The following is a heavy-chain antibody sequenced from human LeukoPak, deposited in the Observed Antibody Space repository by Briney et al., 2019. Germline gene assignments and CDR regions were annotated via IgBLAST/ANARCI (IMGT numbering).Heavy chain of an antibody. D-gene: IGHD2-15*01. CDR1: GYTFTSYD. J-gene: IGHJ4*02. CDR2: INPNSGGT. V-gene: IGHV1-2*02. CDR3: ARDLTVVVVAATYYFDY. Sequence: ASVKVSCKASGYTFTSYDINWVRQATGQGLEWMGWINPNSGGTNYAQKFQGRVTMTRDTSISTAYMELSRLRSDDTAVYYCARDLTVVVVAATYYFDYWGQGTLVTVSS.